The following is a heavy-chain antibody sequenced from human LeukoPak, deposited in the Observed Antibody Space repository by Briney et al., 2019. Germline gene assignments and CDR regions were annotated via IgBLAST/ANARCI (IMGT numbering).Heavy chain of an antibody. V-gene: IGHV4-59*06. CDR1: GGSISSYY. D-gene: IGHD2-15*01. CDR2: IYYSGST. J-gene: IGHJ3*02. CDR3: ARDPEYCSGGSCYDAFDI. Sequence: SETLSLTCTVSGGSISSYYWSWIRQHPGKGLEWIGYIYYSGSTYYNPSLKSRVTISVDTSKNQFSLKLSSVTAADTAVYYCARDPEYCSGGSCYDAFDIWGQGTMVTVSS.